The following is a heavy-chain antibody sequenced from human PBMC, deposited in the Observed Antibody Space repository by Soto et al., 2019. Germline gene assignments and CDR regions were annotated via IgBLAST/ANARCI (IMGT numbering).Heavy chain of an antibody. V-gene: IGHV3-64D*06. CDR1: GFTFSSYS. CDR3: VKLKVRYRPADAFDI. D-gene: IGHD3-10*01. CDR2: ISSNGGST. J-gene: IGHJ3*02. Sequence: PGASLRRSCSASGFTFSSYSMHWVRQAPGKGLEYVSAISSNGGSTYYADSVKGRLTISRDKSKNTLYLQMSSLRAEDTAVYYCVKLKVRYRPADAFDIWGQRTMVNVSS.